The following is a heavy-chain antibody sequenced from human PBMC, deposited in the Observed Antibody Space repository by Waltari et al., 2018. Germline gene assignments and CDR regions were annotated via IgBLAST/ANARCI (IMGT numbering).Heavy chain of an antibody. D-gene: IGHD4-17*01. J-gene: IGHJ4*02. CDR1: GGTFSSYA. V-gene: IGHV1-69*10. CDR2: IIPILGIA. Sequence: QVQLVQSGAEVKKPGSSVKVSCKASGGTFSSYAISWVRQAPGQGLEWMGGIIPILGIANYAQKFQGRVTITADKSTSTAYMELSSLRSEDTAVYYCALAAAGISPYGHDYGDYVLDFWVYFDYWGQGTLVTVSS. CDR3: ALAAAGISPYGHDYGDYVLDFWVYFDY.